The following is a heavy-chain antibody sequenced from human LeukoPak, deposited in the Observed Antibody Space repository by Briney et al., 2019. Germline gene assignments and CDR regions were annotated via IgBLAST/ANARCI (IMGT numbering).Heavy chain of an antibody. CDR1: GGSISSSNR. V-gene: IGHV4-4*02. CDR2: IYHSGST. D-gene: IGHD6-19*01. J-gene: IGHJ2*01. CDR3: AREGGAAVAGTLYWYFDL. Sequence: SGTLSLTCAVSGGSISSSNRWSWVRQPPGKGLEWIGEIYHSGSTNYNPSLKSRVTISVDKSKNQFSLKLSSVTAADTAVYYCAREGGAAVAGTLYWYFDLWGRGTLVTVSS.